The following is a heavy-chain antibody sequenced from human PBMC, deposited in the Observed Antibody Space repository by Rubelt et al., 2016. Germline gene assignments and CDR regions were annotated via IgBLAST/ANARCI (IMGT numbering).Heavy chain of an antibody. Sequence: GGLVQPGGSLGLSCAAFGFTLSSYAMHWVRQAPGKGLEYVSAISSNGGSTYYANSVKGRFTISRDNSKNTLYLQMGSLRPEDMAVYYCARDDCGGDCYSSPYYYYYGMDVWGQGTTVTVSS. D-gene: IGHD2-21*02. CDR3: ARDDCGGDCYSSPYYYYYGMDV. CDR2: ISSNGGST. V-gene: IGHV3-64*01. CDR1: GFTLSSYA. J-gene: IGHJ6*02.